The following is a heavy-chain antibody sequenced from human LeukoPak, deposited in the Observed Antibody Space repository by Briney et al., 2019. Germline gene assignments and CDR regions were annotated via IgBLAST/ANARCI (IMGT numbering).Heavy chain of an antibody. CDR3: ARDPLTCDVYFDC. CDR1: GFTFSSYS. D-gene: IGHD2-21*02. J-gene: IGHJ4*02. CDR2: ISSSNSYI. Sequence: PGGSLRLSCAASGFTFSSYSMNWVRQAPGKGLEWVSFISSSNSYIYYADSVKGRFTISRDNAKNSLYLQMNSLRAEDTAVYYCARDPLTCDVYFDCWGQGTLVTVSS. V-gene: IGHV3-21*01.